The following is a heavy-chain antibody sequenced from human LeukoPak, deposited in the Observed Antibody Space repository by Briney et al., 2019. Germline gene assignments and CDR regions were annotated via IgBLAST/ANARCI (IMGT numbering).Heavy chain of an antibody. D-gene: IGHD3-3*01. Sequence: ASVKVSCKASGYTFTSYGISWVRQAPGQGLEWMGWISAYNGNTNYAQKLQGRVTMTTDTSTSTAYMELRSQRSDDTAVYYCARVPISTIFGVVIMRGYYYYMDVWGKGTTVTVSS. CDR1: GYTFTSYG. J-gene: IGHJ6*03. CDR3: ARVPISTIFGVVIMRGYYYYMDV. CDR2: ISAYNGNT. V-gene: IGHV1-18*01.